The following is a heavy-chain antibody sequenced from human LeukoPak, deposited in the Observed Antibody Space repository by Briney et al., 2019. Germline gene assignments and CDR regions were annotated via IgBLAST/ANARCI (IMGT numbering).Heavy chain of an antibody. CDR3: ARNNWNNTDYYYYGMDV. D-gene: IGHD1/OR15-1a*01. CDR1: GYTFTSYD. V-gene: IGHV1-8*01. CDR2: MNPNSGNT. Sequence: ASVKVSCKASGYTFTSYDINWVRQATGQGLEWMGWMNPNSGNTGYAQKFQGRVTMTRNTSISTAYMELSSLRSEDTAVYYCARNNWNNTDYYYYGMDVWGQGTMVTVSS. J-gene: IGHJ6*02.